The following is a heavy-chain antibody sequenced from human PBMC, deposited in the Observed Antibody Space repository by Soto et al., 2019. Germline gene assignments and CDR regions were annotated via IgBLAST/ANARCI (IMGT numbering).Heavy chain of an antibody. CDR2: IWYDGSNK. CDR3: ARDLLYENYGMDV. CDR1: GFTFSSYG. D-gene: IGHD5-12*01. Sequence: QVQLVESGGGVVQPGRSLRLSCAASGFTFSSYGMHWVRQAPGKGLEWVAVIWYDGSNKYDADSVKGRFTISRDNSKNPLYLQMNSLRAEDTAVYYCARDLLYENYGMDVWGQGTTVTVSS. V-gene: IGHV3-33*01. J-gene: IGHJ6*02.